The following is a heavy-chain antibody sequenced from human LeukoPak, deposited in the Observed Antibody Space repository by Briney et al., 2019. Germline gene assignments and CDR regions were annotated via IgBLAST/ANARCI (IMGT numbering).Heavy chain of an antibody. CDR1: GFSVSSNY. CDR3: ASGITGTNNWFDP. Sequence: GGSLRLSCAASGFSVSSNYMSWVRQAPGTGLEWVSVIYSGGTTYYADSVKGRFTISRDNSKNTLYLQMNSLRAEDTALYYCASGITGTNNWFDPWGQGTLVTVSS. J-gene: IGHJ5*02. CDR2: IYSGGTT. D-gene: IGHD1-20*01. V-gene: IGHV3-66*02.